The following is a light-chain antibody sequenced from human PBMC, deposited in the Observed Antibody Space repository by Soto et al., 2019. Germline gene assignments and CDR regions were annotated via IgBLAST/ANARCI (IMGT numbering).Light chain of an antibody. CDR2: DVS. J-gene: IGLJ2*01. CDR1: SDVGAYRY. V-gene: IGLV2-14*01. CDR3: SSYTGGNARVV. Sequence: QPASVSGSPGQSITISCTGSDVGAYRYVSWYQQHPGKAPRLMIYDVSNRPSGVSDRFSGSKSGNTASLTISGLQPEDEAYFFCSSYTGGNARVVFGGGTKLTVL.